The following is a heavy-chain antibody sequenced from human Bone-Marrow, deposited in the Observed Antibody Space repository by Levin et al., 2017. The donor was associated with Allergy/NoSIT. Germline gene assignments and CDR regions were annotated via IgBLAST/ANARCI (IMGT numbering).Heavy chain of an antibody. V-gene: IGHV1-46*01. Sequence: ASVKVSCKASGYAFTSYYIHWVRQAPGQGLEWMGMMNPDGGSTYAIENFRGRVTISADMSTSTVSLTLSSLKSEDTGVYYCARGVVATTDYGGLHFDYWGQGTLAIVSS. CDR3: ARGVVATTDYGGLHFDY. D-gene: IGHD4-23*01. CDR1: GYAFTSYY. CDR2: MNPDGGST. J-gene: IGHJ4*02.